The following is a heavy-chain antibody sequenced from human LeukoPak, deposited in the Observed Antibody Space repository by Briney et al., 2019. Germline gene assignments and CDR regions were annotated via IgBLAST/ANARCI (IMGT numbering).Heavy chain of an antibody. CDR2: IDQDGREK. Sequence: GGSLRLSCAASGFTFTSYWMSWVRQAPGKGLEWVANIDQDGREKDYVDSVKGRFTISRDNAKNSIYLQMNSLRAEDTAVYYCARVEGVITNFDYWGQGTLVTVSP. D-gene: IGHD3-10*01. CDR1: GFTFTSYW. CDR3: ARVEGVITNFDY. J-gene: IGHJ4*02. V-gene: IGHV3-7*01.